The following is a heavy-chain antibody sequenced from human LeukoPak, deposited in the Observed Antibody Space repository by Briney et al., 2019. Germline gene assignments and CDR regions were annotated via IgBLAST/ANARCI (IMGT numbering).Heavy chain of an antibody. J-gene: IGHJ1*01. CDR3: ARDYYDSSGYAEYFQH. Sequence: GASVKVSCKASGYTFTNYGISWVRQAPGQGLEWMGWISAYNGSTNYAQKLQGRVTMTTDTSTSTAYMELRSLRSDDTAVYYCARDYYDSSGYAEYFQHWGQGTLVTVSS. CDR1: GYTFTNYG. D-gene: IGHD3-22*01. CDR2: ISAYNGST. V-gene: IGHV1-18*01.